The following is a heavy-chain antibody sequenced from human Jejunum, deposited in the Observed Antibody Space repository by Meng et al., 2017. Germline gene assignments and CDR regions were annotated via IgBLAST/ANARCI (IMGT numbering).Heavy chain of an antibody. CDR2: VFHSGTP. D-gene: IGHD2-21*01. J-gene: IGHJ4*02. V-gene: IGHV4-4*02. Sequence: VSRQPSCPGLLQPSGTLSLTSAVSVGSIASTKCWSWVRQTPGKGLEWIGEVFHSGTPNYNPSLMSRLTMSVDKSKNQFSLNLTSVTAADTAVYYCASRPVGIRTYYFDCWGQGTLVTVSS. CDR1: VGSIASTKC. CDR3: ASRPVGIRTYYFDC.